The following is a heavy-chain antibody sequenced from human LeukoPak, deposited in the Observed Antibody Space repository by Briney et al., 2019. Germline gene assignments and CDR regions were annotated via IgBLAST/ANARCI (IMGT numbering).Heavy chain of an antibody. Sequence: GASVKVSCKASGYTFTRYAMNWVRQAPGQGLEWMGWINTNTGNPTYAQGFTGRFVFSLDTSVSTAYLQISSLKAEDTAVYYCARDTLWFGEIYGMDVWGQGTTVTVSS. CDR3: ARDTLWFGEIYGMDV. V-gene: IGHV7-4-1*02. D-gene: IGHD3-10*01. CDR1: GYTFTRYA. J-gene: IGHJ6*02. CDR2: INTNTGNP.